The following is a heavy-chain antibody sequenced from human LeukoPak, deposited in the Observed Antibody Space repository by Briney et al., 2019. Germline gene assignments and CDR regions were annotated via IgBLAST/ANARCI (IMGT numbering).Heavy chain of an antibody. Sequence: ASVKVSCKASGYTFTGYYMHWVRQAPGQGLEWMGWINPNSGGTNYAQKFQGRVTMTRDTSISTAYMELSSLRSEDTAVYYCATEYYYDSSAIDAFDIWGQGTMVTVSS. V-gene: IGHV1-2*02. CDR2: INPNSGGT. D-gene: IGHD3-22*01. CDR1: GYTFTGYY. J-gene: IGHJ3*02. CDR3: ATEYYYDSSAIDAFDI.